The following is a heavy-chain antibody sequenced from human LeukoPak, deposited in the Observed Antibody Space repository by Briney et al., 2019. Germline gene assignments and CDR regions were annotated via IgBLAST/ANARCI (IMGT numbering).Heavy chain of an antibody. CDR2: ISAYNGNT. CDR3: ARLLDTGIVGASRDYYYYGMDV. Sequence: ASVTVSCRASGYTFTSYGISWVRQAPGQGLEWMGWISAYNGNTNYAQKLQGRVTMTTDTSTSTAYMELRSLRSDDTAVYYCARLLDTGIVGASRDYYYYGMDVWGQGTTVTVSS. D-gene: IGHD1-26*01. CDR1: GYTFTSYG. J-gene: IGHJ6*02. V-gene: IGHV1-18*01.